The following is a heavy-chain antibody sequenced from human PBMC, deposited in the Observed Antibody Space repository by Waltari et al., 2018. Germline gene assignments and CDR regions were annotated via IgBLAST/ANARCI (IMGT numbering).Heavy chain of an antibody. CDR2: ISGRGGST. Sequence: SGFPFSSYAMSWVRQPPGTGLAWVSAISGRGGSTYYADSVKGRFTISRDNSKNTLYLQMNSLRAEDTAVYYCAKVPGAYYYGSGSYYTFDYWGQGTLVTVSS. CDR1: GFPFSSYA. D-gene: IGHD3-10*01. CDR3: AKVPGAYYYGSGSYYTFDY. V-gene: IGHV3-23*01. J-gene: IGHJ4*02.